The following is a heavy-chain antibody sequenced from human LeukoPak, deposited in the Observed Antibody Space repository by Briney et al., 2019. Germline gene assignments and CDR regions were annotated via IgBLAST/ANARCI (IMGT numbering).Heavy chain of an antibody. D-gene: IGHD3-10*01. CDR1: GYTFTSYG. Sequence: ASVKVSCKASGYTFTSYGISWVRQAPGQGLEWMGWISAYNGNTNYAQKLQGRVTMTTDTSTSTAYMELRSLRSDDTAVYYCARHLGKLLWFGESIDYWGQGTLVTVSS. CDR2: ISAYNGNT. CDR3: ARHLGKLLWFGESIDY. V-gene: IGHV1-18*01. J-gene: IGHJ4*02.